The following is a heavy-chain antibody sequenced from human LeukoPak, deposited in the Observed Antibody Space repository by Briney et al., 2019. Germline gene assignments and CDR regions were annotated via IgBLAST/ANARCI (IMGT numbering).Heavy chain of an antibody. J-gene: IGHJ4*02. CDR3: AKHSYRVDSFTDY. D-gene: IGHD5-12*01. CDR1: GFTFSTYA. Sequence: PGGSLRLSCAASGFTFSTYAMSWVRQAPGKGLAWVSTISDGGSDTHYADSVKGRFTISRDDSKNTLYLQMNSLRAEDTAVYYCAKHSYRVDSFTDYWGQGTLVTVSS. V-gene: IGHV3-23*01. CDR2: ISDGGSDT.